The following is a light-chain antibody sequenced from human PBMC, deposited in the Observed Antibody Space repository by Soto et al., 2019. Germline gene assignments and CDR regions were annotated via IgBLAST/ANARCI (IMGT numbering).Light chain of an antibody. CDR2: DAS. Sequence: NDLTQSPDSQSLSPGERAILSSRASQTVRNNYLAWYQQKPGQAPRLLIYDASSRATGIPDRFSGGGSWTDFPLTVYRLEPEDFAVYYCQQFSSYPPTFGGGTKVDIK. V-gene: IGKV3-20*01. CDR3: QQFSSYPPT. J-gene: IGKJ4*01. CDR1: QTVRNNY.